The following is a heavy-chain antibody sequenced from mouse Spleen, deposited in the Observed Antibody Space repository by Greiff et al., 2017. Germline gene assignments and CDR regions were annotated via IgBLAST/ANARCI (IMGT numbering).Heavy chain of an antibody. J-gene: IGHJ1*03. CDR1: GYSFTGYY. CDR3: ARGGAYYYGSSSYWYFDV. V-gene: IGHV1-42*01. CDR2: INPSTGGT. D-gene: IGHD1-1*01. Sequence: VQLKESGPELVKPGASVKISCKASGYSFTGYYMNWVKQSPEKSLEWIGEINPSTGGTTYNQKFKAKATLTVDKSSSTAYMQLKSLTSEDSAVYYCARGGAYYYGSSSYWYFDVWGTGTTVTVSS.